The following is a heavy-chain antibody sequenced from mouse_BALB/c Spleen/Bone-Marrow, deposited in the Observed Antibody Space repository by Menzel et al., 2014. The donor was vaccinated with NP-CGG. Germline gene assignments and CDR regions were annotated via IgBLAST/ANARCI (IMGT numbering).Heavy chain of an antibody. Sequence: EVQLQQSGAELVKPGASVKLSCTASGFNIKDTYMHWVKQRPEQGLEWIGRTDPANGNTKYDPKFQGKATITADTSSNTAYLQLSSLTSEDTAVYYCARYDYGWYFYVWGAGTTVTVSS. V-gene: IGHV14-3*02. CDR1: GFNIKDTY. D-gene: IGHD1-1*01. J-gene: IGHJ1*01. CDR2: TDPANGNT. CDR3: ARYDYGWYFYV.